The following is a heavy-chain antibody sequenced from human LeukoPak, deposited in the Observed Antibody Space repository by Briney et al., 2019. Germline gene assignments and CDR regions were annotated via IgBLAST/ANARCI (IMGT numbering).Heavy chain of an antibody. V-gene: IGHV4-61*01. CDR3: AREKGIAAAALFDY. J-gene: IGHJ4*02. Sequence: SETLSLTCTVSGRSVSSGSYYWSWIRQPRGKGLEWFGYIYYSGSTNYNPSLKSRFTISVDTSKNQFSLKLSSVTAADPAVYYCAREKGIAAAALFDYWGQGTLVTVSS. D-gene: IGHD6-13*01. CDR1: GRSVSSGSYY. CDR2: IYYSGST.